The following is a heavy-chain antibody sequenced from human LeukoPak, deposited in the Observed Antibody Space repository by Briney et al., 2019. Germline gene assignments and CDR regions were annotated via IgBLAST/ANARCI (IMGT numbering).Heavy chain of an antibody. CDR1: GFTFSDDY. V-gene: IGHV3-11*01. CDR3: ARDRGDVGGSSSWQLFDY. CDR2: ISSSGDTT. D-gene: IGHD6-13*01. J-gene: IGHJ4*02. Sequence: GGSLRLSCAASGFTFSDDYMNWIRQAPGKGLEWVSYISSSGDTTYYADSVRGRFTISRDNTKNSLYLQMNSLRAEDTALYHCARDRGDVGGSSSWQLFDYWGQGTLVTVSS.